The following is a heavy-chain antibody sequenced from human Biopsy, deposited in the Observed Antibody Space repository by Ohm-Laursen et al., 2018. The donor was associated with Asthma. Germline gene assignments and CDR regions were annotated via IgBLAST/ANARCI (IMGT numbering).Heavy chain of an antibody. CDR1: GFTFSSYG. J-gene: IGHJ3*02. CDR2: ISYDGSNK. CDR3: ARGNHHLDYGGNSGAFDI. D-gene: IGHD4-23*01. V-gene: IGHV3-30*03. Sequence: SLRLSCSASGFTFSSYGMHWVRQAPGKGLEWVAVISYDGSNKYYADSVKGRFTISRDNSKNTLYLQMNSLRAEDAAVYYCARGNHHLDYGGNSGAFDIWGQGTMVTVSS.